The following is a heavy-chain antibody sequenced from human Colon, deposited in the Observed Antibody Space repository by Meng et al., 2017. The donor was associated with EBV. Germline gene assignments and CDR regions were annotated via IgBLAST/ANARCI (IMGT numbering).Heavy chain of an antibody. D-gene: IGHD3-22*01. Sequence: GAEVKNAGASVKVSCKASGYTFTGYYLHWVRQAPGQGLEWMGWINPNSGGTNYAQKFQGRVTMTRDTSISTAYMELSRLRSDDTAIYYCAKVRDISSDSSSYYDYWGQGTLVTVSS. J-gene: IGHJ4*02. CDR2: INPNSGGT. CDR3: AKVRDISSDSSSYYDY. CDR1: GYTFTGYY. V-gene: IGHV1-2*02.